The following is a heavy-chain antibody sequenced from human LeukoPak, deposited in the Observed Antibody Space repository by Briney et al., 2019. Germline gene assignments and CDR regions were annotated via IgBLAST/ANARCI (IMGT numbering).Heavy chain of an antibody. CDR2: ISSSSSYI. V-gene: IGHV3-21*01. D-gene: IGHD2-2*01. J-gene: IGHJ4*02. CDR3: ARAVVPAAYDY. Sequence: GGSLRLSCAASGFTFNNYNMNWVRQAPGKGLEWVSSISSSSSYIYYADSVKGRFTISRDNAKNSLYLQMNSLRAEDTAVYYCARAVVPAAYDYWGQGTLVTVSS. CDR1: GFTFNNYN.